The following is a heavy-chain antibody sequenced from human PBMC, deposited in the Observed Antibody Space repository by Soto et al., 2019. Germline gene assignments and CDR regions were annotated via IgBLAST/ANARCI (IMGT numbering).Heavy chain of an antibody. CDR2: ISGRSSYI. J-gene: IGHJ4*02. D-gene: IGHD3-22*01. CDR3: ATSGSPGYYLDT. CDR1: GFTFSIYT. V-gene: IGHV3-21*01. Sequence: GGSLILSCAASGFTFSIYTMNWVRQAPGKGLEWVSSISGRSSYIYYADSVKGRFTVSRDNAKNSLFLQMNSLRVEDTAVYYCATSGSPGYYLDTWGQGAPVTVSS.